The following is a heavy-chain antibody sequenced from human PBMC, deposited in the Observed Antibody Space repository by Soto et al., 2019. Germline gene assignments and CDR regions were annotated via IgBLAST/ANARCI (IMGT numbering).Heavy chain of an antibody. J-gene: IGHJ4*02. CDR1: GGSISSRSYY. CDR3: AGLQYFDTSDYLAY. V-gene: IGHV4-39*02. Sequence: SETLSLTCTGSGGSISSRSYYWGWIRQPPGKGLEWIGSIYFSGSTYYNPSLKSRVTISVDTSKNHFSLKLSSVTAADTAVYYCAGLQYFDTSDYLAYWGQGTLVT. CDR2: IYFSGST. D-gene: IGHD3-22*01.